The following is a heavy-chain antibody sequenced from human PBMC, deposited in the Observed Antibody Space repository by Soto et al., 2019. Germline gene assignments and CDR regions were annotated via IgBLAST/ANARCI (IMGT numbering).Heavy chain of an antibody. CDR3: SRGGGVTTTGDDY. CDR2: IYHSGST. CDR1: GGSINTATHS. D-gene: IGHD4-4*01. J-gene: IGHJ4*02. Sequence: QLQLQESGSGLVKPSQTLSLTCAVSGGSINTATHSWSWIRQPPGKGLEWIGYIYHSGSTYYNPSIKSRATIPIDKPNTQFSLRRSSVTAADTAVYYCSRGGGVTTTGDDYWGQGILVTVSS. V-gene: IGHV4-30-2*01.